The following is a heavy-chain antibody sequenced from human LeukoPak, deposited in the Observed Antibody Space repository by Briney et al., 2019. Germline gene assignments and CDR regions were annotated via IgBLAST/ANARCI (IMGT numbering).Heavy chain of an antibody. CDR3: ARDRYGDYAVDY. D-gene: IGHD4-17*01. V-gene: IGHV3-48*01. Sequence: GGSLRLSCAASGFTFSTYSMNWVRQAPGKGLEWVSYISTSGNTLYYADSVKGRFTISRDNAKNSLYLQMNSLRAEDTAVYYCARDRYGDYAVDYWGQGTLVTVSS. CDR2: ISTSGNTL. CDR1: GFTFSTYS. J-gene: IGHJ4*02.